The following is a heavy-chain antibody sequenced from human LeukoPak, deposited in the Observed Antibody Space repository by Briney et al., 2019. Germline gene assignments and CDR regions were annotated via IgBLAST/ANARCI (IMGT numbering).Heavy chain of an antibody. CDR1: GYTFTSYG. V-gene: IGHV1-18*01. D-gene: IGHD2-2*02. Sequence: ASVKVSCKASGYTFTSYGISWVRQAPGQGLEWMGWISAYNGNTNYAQKLQGRITMTTDTSTSTAYMELRSLRSDDTAVYYCARGSPYCSSTSCYSVEYFQHWGQGTLVIVSS. CDR2: ISAYNGNT. J-gene: IGHJ1*01. CDR3: ARGSPYCSSTSCYSVEYFQH.